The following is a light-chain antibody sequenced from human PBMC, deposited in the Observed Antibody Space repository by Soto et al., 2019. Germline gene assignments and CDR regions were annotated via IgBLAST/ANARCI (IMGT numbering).Light chain of an antibody. CDR3: SSFTSAYTFV. J-gene: IGLJ1*01. CDR2: EVS. V-gene: IGLV2-14*01. Sequence: QSSLTQPASVSSSAGQSIAISGTGTSSDVGGYNYVSWYQQHPGKAPKLLLSEVSKRPSGVSDRFSGSKSGNTASLTISGLQTQDEADYYCSSFTSAYTFVFGTGTKVTVL. CDR1: SSDVGGYNY.